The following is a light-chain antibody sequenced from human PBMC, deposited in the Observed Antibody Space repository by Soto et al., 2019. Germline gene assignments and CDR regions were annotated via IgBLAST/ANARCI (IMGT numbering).Light chain of an antibody. V-gene: IGKV1D-12*01. CDR1: QDINNW. CDR2: ATS. J-gene: IGKJ1*01. CDR3: QQAASFPGT. Sequence: DIQMTQSPSSVSAPVGDRVSITCRASQDINNWLVWYQQKPGKAPKLLAFATSSLQTGVSSRFSASRSGTDFTLTISSLQPEDIATYYCQQAASFPGTFGQGTKVEVK.